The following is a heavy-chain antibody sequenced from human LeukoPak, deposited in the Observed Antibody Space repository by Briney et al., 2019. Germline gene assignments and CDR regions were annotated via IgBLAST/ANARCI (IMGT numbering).Heavy chain of an antibody. J-gene: IGHJ4*02. Sequence: SETLSLTCTVSGGSISSSSYYWGWIRQPPGKGLEWIGSIYYSGSTYYTPSLKSRVTISVDTSKNQFSLKLSSVTAADTAVYYSARRVVPAGYFDYWGQGTLVTVSS. CDR1: GGSISSSSYY. CDR3: ARRVVPAGYFDY. D-gene: IGHD2-2*01. CDR2: IYYSGST. V-gene: IGHV4-39*01.